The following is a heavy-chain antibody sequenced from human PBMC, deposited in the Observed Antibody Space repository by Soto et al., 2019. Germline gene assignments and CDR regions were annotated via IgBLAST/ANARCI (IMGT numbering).Heavy chain of an antibody. D-gene: IGHD3-10*01. CDR3: AHRGVLGVRGVMSWFDP. V-gene: IGHV2-5*02. Sequence: QITLKESGPTLVKPTQTLTLTCTFSGFSLSTSGVGVGWIRQPPGKALEWLALIYWDDDKRYSPSLKSRLTITQDTSKNQVVLTMTNMDPVDTATYYCAHRGVLGVRGVMSWFDPWGQGTLVTVSS. CDR2: IYWDDDK. CDR1: GFSLSTSGVG. J-gene: IGHJ5*02.